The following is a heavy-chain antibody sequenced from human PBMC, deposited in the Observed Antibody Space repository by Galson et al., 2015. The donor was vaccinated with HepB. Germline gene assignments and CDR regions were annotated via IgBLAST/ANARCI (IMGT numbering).Heavy chain of an antibody. V-gene: IGHV4-59*01. Sequence: SETLSLTCTVSGGSISSYYWSWIRQPPGKGLEWIGYIYYSGSTNYNPSLKSRVTISVDTSKNQFSLKLSSVTAADTAVYYCAREGSLEGEGLGWGHTYNAFDIWGQGTMVTVSS. CDR1: GGSISSYY. CDR3: AREGSLEGEGLGWGHTYNAFDI. D-gene: IGHD6-19*01. J-gene: IGHJ3*02. CDR2: IYYSGST.